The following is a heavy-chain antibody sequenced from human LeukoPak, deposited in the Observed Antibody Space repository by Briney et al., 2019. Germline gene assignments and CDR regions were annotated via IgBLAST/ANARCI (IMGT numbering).Heavy chain of an antibody. V-gene: IGHV4-30-2*01. CDR1: GGSISSYS. CDR2: IYHSGRA. Sequence: SETLSLTCTVSGGSISSYSWSWIRQPPGNGLEWIGYIYHSGRASYNPSLKSRVTISLDRSRNHVSLNLTSVTAADTAVYYCARSGSTDFDYWGQGTLVTVSS. J-gene: IGHJ4*02. CDR3: ARSGSTDFDY. D-gene: IGHD5-12*01.